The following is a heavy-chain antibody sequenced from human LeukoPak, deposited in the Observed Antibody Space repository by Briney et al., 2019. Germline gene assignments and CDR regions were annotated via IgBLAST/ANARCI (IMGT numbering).Heavy chain of an antibody. CDR3: ARDRGDGYSL. Sequence: GGSLRLSCAASGFTFSSYSMNWVRQAPGKGLEWVSSTSSSSSYIYYADSVKGRFTTSRDNAKNSLYLQMNSLRAEDTAVYYCARDRGDGYSLWGQGTLVTVSS. CDR2: TSSSSSYI. CDR1: GFTFSSYS. J-gene: IGHJ4*02. V-gene: IGHV3-21*01. D-gene: IGHD5-24*01.